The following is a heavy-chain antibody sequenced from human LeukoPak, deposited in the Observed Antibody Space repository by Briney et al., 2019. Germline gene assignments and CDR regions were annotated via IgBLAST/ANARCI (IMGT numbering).Heavy chain of an antibody. CDR2: ISAYNGNT. CDR3: ARGRSSGSPHLFDY. D-gene: IGHD1-26*01. Sequence: EASVKVSCKDSGYTFTSYGISWVRQAPGQGLEWMGWISAYNGNTNYAQKLQGRVTMTTDTSTSTAYMELRSLRSDDTAVYYCARGRSSGSPHLFDYWGQGTLVTVSS. J-gene: IGHJ4*02. V-gene: IGHV1-18*01. CDR1: GYTFTSYG.